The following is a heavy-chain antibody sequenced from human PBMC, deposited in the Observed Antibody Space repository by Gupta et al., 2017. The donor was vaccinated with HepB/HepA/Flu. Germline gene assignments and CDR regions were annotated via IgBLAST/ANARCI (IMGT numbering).Heavy chain of an antibody. V-gene: IGHV3-23*01. Sequence: EVQLLESGGDFVQPGGSLRLSCAALGFSFCSYAMSWVRQAPGKGPEWVSEISGSGGNTYYADSVKGRFSISRDNSKSTLYLQMNSLKVEDTAVYYCAKDLTGTYGDYFDYWGQGTPVAVSA. CDR3: AKDLTGTYGDYFDY. D-gene: IGHD1-20*01. J-gene: IGHJ4*02. CDR1: GFSFCSYA. CDR2: ISGSGGNT.